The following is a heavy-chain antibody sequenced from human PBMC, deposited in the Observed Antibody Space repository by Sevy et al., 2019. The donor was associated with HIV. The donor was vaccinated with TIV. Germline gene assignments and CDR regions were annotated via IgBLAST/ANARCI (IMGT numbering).Heavy chain of an antibody. V-gene: IGHV4-59*01. CDR1: GGSISSYY. Sequence: SETLSLTCTVSGGSISSYYWSWIRQPPGKGLEWIGYIYYSGSTNYNPSLKSRVTISVDTSKNQFSLKLSSVTAAETAVYYCAREPLAQNWFDPWGQGTLVTVSS. CDR3: AREPLAQNWFDP. CDR2: IYYSGST. J-gene: IGHJ5*02.